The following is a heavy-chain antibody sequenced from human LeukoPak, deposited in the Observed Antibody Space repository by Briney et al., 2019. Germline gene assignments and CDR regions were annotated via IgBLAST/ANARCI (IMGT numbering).Heavy chain of an antibody. CDR2: ISYDGSNK. CDR1: GFTFSSYG. J-gene: IGHJ6*02. D-gene: IGHD2-2*01. V-gene: IGHV3-30*18. CDR3: AKDQRMGVVPAAITVYYYYGMDV. Sequence: GGSLRLSCAASGFTFSSYGMHWVRQAPGKGLEWVAVISYDGSNKYYADSVKGRFTISRDNSKITLYLQMNSLRAEDTAVYYCAKDQRMGVVPAAITVYYYYGMDVWGQGTTVTVSS.